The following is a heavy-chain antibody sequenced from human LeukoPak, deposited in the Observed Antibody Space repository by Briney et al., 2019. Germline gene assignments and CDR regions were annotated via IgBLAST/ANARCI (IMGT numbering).Heavy chain of an antibody. V-gene: IGHV4-30-4*01. CDR3: ARVRHYYDSSGYYVFDY. CDR2: IYYSGST. Sequence: SQTLSLTCTVSGGSISSGDYYWSWIRQPPGKGLEWIGCIYYSGSTYYDPSLKSRVTISLDTSKNQFSLKLSSVTAADTAVYYCARVRHYYDSSGYYVFDYWGQGTLVTVSS. J-gene: IGHJ4*02. D-gene: IGHD3-22*01. CDR1: GGSISSGDYY.